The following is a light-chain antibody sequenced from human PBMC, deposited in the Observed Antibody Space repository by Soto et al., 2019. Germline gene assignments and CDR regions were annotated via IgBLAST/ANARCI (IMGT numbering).Light chain of an antibody. J-gene: IGKJ4*01. CDR1: QSVSSY. CDR3: QQRSSWLT. V-gene: IGKV3-11*01. Sequence: EIVLTQSPATLSLSPGERATLSCRASQSVSSYLAWYQQKPGQAPRLLIYDASNRATGIPARFSGSGSGTDFTLTISSLEAEDFAVYYCQQRSSWLTFGGGTTVEIK. CDR2: DAS.